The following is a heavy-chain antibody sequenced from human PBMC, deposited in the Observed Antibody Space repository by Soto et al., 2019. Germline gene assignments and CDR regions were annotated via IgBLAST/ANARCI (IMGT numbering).Heavy chain of an antibody. J-gene: IGHJ3*02. CDR3: ARDNHDYGDLDDAFDI. CDR1: GYTFTSYA. D-gene: IGHD4-17*01. Sequence: ASVKVSCKASGYTFTSYAMHWVRQAPGQRLEWMGWINAGNGNTKYSQKFQGRVTITRDTSASTAYMELSSLRSEDTAVYYCARDNHDYGDLDDAFDIWGQGTMVTVSS. V-gene: IGHV1-3*01. CDR2: INAGNGNT.